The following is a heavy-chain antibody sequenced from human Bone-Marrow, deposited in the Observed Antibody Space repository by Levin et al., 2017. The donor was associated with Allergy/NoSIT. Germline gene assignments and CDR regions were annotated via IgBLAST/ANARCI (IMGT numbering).Heavy chain of an antibody. D-gene: IGHD6-6*01. J-gene: IGHJ5*02. CDR1: GDTFSSYD. V-gene: IGHV1-8*01. CDR2: MNPKSGNT. Sequence: ASLKVSCKASGDTFSSYDINWVRQASGQGLEWMGWMNPKSGNTVYAQKFQGRVTMTRNTSISTAYMDLSSLRSDDTAVYYCATGQGHLVGPPWGQGTLVTVSS. CDR3: ATGQGHLVGPP.